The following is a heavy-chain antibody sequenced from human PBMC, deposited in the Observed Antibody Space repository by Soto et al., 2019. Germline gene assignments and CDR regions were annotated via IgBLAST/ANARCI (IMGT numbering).Heavy chain of an antibody. V-gene: IGHV1-69*12. CDR3: AQTLGLAVAGPGRFDL. CDR1: GGTFSNYA. Sequence: QVQLVQSGAEVKKPGSSVKVSCKASGGTFSNYAISWVRQAPGQGLEWMGGITPIFGTANYAQKIQGRITITADVSMSTAYMELSRLRSEDTAVYYCAQTLGLAVAGPGRFDLWGRGTLVTVSS. CDR2: ITPIFGTA. J-gene: IGHJ2*01. D-gene: IGHD6-19*01.